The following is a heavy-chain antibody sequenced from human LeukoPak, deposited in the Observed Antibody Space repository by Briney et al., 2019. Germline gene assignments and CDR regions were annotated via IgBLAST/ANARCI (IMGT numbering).Heavy chain of an antibody. CDR2: INHSGST. CDR3: ASTSSYSSSWYGGYFDY. D-gene: IGHD6-13*01. CDR1: GGSFSGYY. J-gene: IGHJ4*02. Sequence: SETLSLTCAVYGGSFSGYYWSWIRQPPGKGLEWIGEINHSGSTNYNPSLKSRVTMSVDTSKNQFSLKLSSVTAADTAVYYCASTSSYSSSWYGGYFDYWGQGTLVTVSS. V-gene: IGHV4-34*01.